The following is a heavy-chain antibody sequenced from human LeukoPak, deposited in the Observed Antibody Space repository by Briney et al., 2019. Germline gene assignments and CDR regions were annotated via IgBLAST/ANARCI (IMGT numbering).Heavy chain of an antibody. J-gene: IGHJ5*02. CDR2: MNPTSGNT. CDR1: GSSVTSYD. D-gene: IGHD6-13*01. V-gene: IGHV1-8*01. CDR3: ASGYSSSWYQWFDP. Sequence: GAPVKVSCKASGSSVTSYDINWVRQATGQRPEWMGWMNPTSGNTGYAQKFQGRVTMTRNTSINTAYMELSSLRSEDTAMYYCASGYSSSWYQWFDPWGQGTLVTVSS.